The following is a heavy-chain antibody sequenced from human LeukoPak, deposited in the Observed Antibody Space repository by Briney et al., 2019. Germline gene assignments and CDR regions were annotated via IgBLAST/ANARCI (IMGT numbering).Heavy chain of an antibody. J-gene: IGHJ3*02. CDR2: ISNSSSYI. D-gene: IGHD4-17*01. V-gene: IGHV3-21*01. CDR3: ARGRAVTGLDAFDI. Sequence: GGSLRLSCAASGFTFSSYSMNWVRQAPGKGLEWVSSISNSSSYIYYADSVKGRFTISRDNAKNSLYLQMNSLRAEDTAVYYCARGRAVTGLDAFDIWGQGTMVTVSS. CDR1: GFTFSSYS.